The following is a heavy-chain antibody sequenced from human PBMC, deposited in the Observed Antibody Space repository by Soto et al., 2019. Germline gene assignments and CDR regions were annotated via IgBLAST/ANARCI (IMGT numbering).Heavy chain of an antibody. Sequence: QVQLVQSGAEVKKPGASVKVSCKASGYTFTSYDINWVRQATGQGLEWMGWMNPNSGNTGYAQKFQGRVTMTRNTSISTAYMGLSSLRSEDTAVYYCARVVVAATRGYYYYGMDVWGHGTTVTVSS. J-gene: IGHJ6*02. CDR1: GYTFTSYD. CDR3: ARVVVAATRGYYYYGMDV. CDR2: MNPNSGNT. D-gene: IGHD2-15*01. V-gene: IGHV1-8*01.